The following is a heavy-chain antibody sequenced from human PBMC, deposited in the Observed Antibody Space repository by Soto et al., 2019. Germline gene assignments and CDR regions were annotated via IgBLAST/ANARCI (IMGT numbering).Heavy chain of an antibody. D-gene: IGHD7-27*01. J-gene: IGHJ5*02. V-gene: IGHV4-30-2*01. CDR3: ARVPGP. CDR2: IYYSGST. CDR1: GGSISSINDS. Sequence: SETLSLTCTVSGGSISSINDSWGWIRQPPGKGLEWIGYIYYSGSTYYNPSLKSRVTISVDRSKNQFSLKLSSVTAADTAVYYCARVPGPWGQGTLVTVSS.